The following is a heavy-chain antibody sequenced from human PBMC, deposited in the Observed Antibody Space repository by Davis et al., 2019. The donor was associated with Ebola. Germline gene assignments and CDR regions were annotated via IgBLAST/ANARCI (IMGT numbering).Heavy chain of an antibody. CDR3: ARGIRDGYIYYFDY. Sequence: PSETLSLTCAVYGGSFSGYYWSWIRQPPGKGLEWIGEINHSGSTNYNPSLKSRVTISVDTSKNQFSLKLSSVTAADTAVYYCARGIRDGYIYYFDYWGRGTLVTVSS. CDR1: GGSFSGYY. J-gene: IGHJ4*02. CDR2: INHSGST. V-gene: IGHV4-34*01. D-gene: IGHD5-24*01.